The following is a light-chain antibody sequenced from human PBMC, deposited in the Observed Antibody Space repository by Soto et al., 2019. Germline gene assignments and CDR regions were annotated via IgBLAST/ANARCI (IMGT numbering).Light chain of an antibody. CDR1: QSVSSY. V-gene: IGKV3-11*01. J-gene: IGKJ4*01. CDR3: QQRSNWPPVT. Sequence: EIVLTQSPATLSFSPGERATLSCRASQSVSSYLAWYQQKPCQAPRLLIYDASNRSTGIPARFSGSGSGTDLALTISSLEPEDFAIYDCQQRSNWPPVTFGGGTKVEIK. CDR2: DAS.